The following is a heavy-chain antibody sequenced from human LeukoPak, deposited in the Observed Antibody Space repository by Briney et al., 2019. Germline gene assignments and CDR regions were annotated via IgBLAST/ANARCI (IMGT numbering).Heavy chain of an antibody. J-gene: IGHJ4*02. CDR1: GASISSYS. V-gene: IGHV4-59*01. CDR3: ARFVGSGLDY. D-gene: IGHD2-15*01. Sequence: TSETLSLTCSVSGASISSYSWSWLRQPPGKGLEWIGYIYYSGNTNYNPSLKSRVTISVDTSNNEGSLNLNSVTAADTAVYYCARFVGSGLDYWGQGTLLTVSS. CDR2: IYYSGNT.